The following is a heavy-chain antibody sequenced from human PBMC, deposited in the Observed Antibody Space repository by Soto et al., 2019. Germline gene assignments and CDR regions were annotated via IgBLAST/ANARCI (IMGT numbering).Heavy chain of an antibody. Sequence: SETLSLTCTVSGGSISTYYWNWIRQRPGKGLEWIGYIFYSGTTSYSPALKSPVTISVDTSKNQFSLNLRSVTAADTAVYSCAKAGSIVAAAADTSYGMDVWGQGTTVTVSS. V-gene: IGHV4-59*01. J-gene: IGHJ6*02. D-gene: IGHD6-13*01. CDR2: IFYSGTT. CDR3: AKAGSIVAAAADTSYGMDV. CDR1: GGSISTYY.